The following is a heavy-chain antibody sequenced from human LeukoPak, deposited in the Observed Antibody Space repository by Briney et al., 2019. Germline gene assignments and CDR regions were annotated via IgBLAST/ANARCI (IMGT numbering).Heavy chain of an antibody. V-gene: IGHV3-7*01. Sequence: GGSLSLSCAASGFTLNSYWMSWVRQAPGKGLEWVANIKQDGSEKNYVDSVRGRFTITRDNAKNSLYLRMNSLRPEDMAVYYCARDGYASGSHDYWGQGTLVTVSS. D-gene: IGHD3-10*01. CDR3: ARDGYASGSHDY. CDR2: IKQDGSEK. CDR1: GFTLNSYW. J-gene: IGHJ4*02.